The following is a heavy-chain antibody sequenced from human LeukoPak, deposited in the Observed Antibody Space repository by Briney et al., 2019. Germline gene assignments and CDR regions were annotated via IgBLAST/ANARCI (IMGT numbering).Heavy chain of an antibody. D-gene: IGHD6-19*01. J-gene: IGHJ4*02. CDR1: GGSISRYW. Sequence: SETLSLTCTVSGGSISRYWWRWIRQPPGKGLVWIGCIYTSGSTTSNASLKSRVTISVDTSMKQFCMKLSSVPAADTAVYYCASHPGSIAVTHFDYWGQGTLVTVSS. CDR2: IYTSGST. CDR3: ASHPGSIAVTHFDY. V-gene: IGHV4-4*09.